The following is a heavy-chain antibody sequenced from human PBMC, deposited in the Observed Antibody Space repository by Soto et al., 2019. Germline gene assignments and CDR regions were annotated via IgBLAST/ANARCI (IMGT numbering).Heavy chain of an antibody. CDR2: INHSGST. J-gene: IGHJ5*02. Sequence: PGKGLEWIGEINHSGSTNYNPSLKSRVTISVDTSKNQFSLKLSSVTAADTAVYYCARGLSLSTGGYSFWFDPWGQGTLVTVSS. D-gene: IGHD3-10*02. V-gene: IGHV4-34*01. CDR3: ARGLSLSTGGYSFWFDP.